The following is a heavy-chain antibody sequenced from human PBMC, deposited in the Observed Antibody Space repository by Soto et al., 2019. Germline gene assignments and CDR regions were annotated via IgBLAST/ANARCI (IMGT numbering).Heavy chain of an antibody. D-gene: IGHD1-26*01. CDR1: GFTFSDHY. CDR2: SRNKTNSYST. CDR3: ARFSGSYTRGLDY. V-gene: IGHV3-72*01. J-gene: IGHJ4*02. Sequence: EVQLVESGGGLVQPGGSLRLSCAASGFTFSDHYMDWVRQAPGKGLEWVGRSRNKTNSYSTEYAASVKGRLTISRDESKNSLYLQMNSLKPEDTAVYYCARFSGSYTRGLDYWGQGTLVTVSS.